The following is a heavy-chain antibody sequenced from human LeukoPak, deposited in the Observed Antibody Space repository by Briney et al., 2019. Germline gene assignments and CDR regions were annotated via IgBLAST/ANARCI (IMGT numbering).Heavy chain of an antibody. D-gene: IGHD2-2*01. V-gene: IGHV4-30-4*08. CDR2: IYYSGST. J-gene: IGHJ3*02. CDR1: GGSISSGDYY. CDR3: AREGVVVPAAMRAGPDAFDI. Sequence: SETLSLTCTVSGGSISSGDYYWSWIRQPPGKGLEWIGYIYYSGSTYYNPSLKSRVTISVDTSKNQFSLKLSSVTAADTAVYYCAREGVVVPAAMRAGPDAFDIWGQGTMVTVSS.